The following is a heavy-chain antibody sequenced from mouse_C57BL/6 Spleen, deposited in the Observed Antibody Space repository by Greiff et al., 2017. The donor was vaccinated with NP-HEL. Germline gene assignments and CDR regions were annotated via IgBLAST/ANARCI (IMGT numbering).Heavy chain of an antibody. Sequence: QFQLQQPGAELVRPGSSVTLSCTASGYPFPSYWLHWVQPRPIHGLEWIGNIDPSDSETHYNQKFKDKATLTVDKSSSTAYMQLSSLTSEDSAVYYCAPYYYGSFAYWGQGTLVTVSA. CDR1: GYPFPSYW. V-gene: IGHV1-52*01. D-gene: IGHD1-1*01. CDR2: IDPSDSET. CDR3: APYYYGSFAY. J-gene: IGHJ3*01.